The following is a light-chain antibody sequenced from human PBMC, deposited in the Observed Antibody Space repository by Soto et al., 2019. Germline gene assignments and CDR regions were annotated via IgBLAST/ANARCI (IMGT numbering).Light chain of an antibody. CDR1: QSVSSSF. Sequence: ESLLTQSPGTLSLSPGERATLSCRATQSVSSSFLAWYQQKPGQAPRLLIYGASRRASGIPDRFSGSGSGTDFTLTISRLEPEDFAVYYCQQYGSSSGYTFGQGTKVDLK. V-gene: IGKV3-20*01. CDR2: GAS. CDR3: QQYGSSSGYT. J-gene: IGKJ2*01.